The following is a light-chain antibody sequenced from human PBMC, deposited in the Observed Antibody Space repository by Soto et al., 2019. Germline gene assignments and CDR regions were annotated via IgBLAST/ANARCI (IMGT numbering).Light chain of an antibody. CDR2: QDS. CDR1: KLGDKY. CDR3: QAWDSSAVM. J-gene: IGLJ3*02. V-gene: IGLV3-1*01. Sequence: YELTQPSSVSVSPGQTATITCSGDKLGDKYACWYQQKPGQSPVLVIYQDSQRPSGIPERFSGSNSGDTATLAISETQAMDEADYYCQAWDSSAVMFGGGTKLTVL.